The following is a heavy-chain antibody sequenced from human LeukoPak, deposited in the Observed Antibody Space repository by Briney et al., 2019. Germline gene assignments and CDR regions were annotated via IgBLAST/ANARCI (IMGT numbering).Heavy chain of an antibody. V-gene: IGHV3-48*01. J-gene: IGHJ6*03. CDR3: ARAGTGTYYYYLDV. CDR2: TNSSSTTI. D-gene: IGHD1-14*01. CDR1: GFTFSSYS. Sequence: GGSLRLSCAASGFTFSSYSMNWVRQAPGKGLEWVSHTNSSSTTIYYADSVKGRFTISRDNDKNSLYLQMSSLRAEDTAVYYCARAGTGTYYYYLDVWGKGTTVTVSS.